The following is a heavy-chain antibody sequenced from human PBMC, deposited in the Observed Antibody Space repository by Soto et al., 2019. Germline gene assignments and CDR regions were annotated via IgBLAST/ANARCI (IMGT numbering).Heavy chain of an antibody. J-gene: IGHJ4*02. CDR3: AKRVVVGAARFFDF. CDR2: ITADSDDT. Sequence: HPGGSLRLSCVASGFTFSTHTMNWVRQAPGKGLEWVSRITADSDDTSYADSMKGRFTISRDNSKNTVHLQMNSLRAEDTAVYYCAKRVVVGAARFFDFWGLGTPVTGSS. CDR1: GFTFSTHT. V-gene: IGHV3-23*01. D-gene: IGHD2-15*01.